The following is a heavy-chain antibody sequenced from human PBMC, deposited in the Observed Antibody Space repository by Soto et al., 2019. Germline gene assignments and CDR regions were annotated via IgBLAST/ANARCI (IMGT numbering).Heavy chain of an antibody. CDR3: ARNHHPYYFDS. CDR1: GYTFTSYY. CDR2: INPSGGST. Sequence: QVQLVQSGAEVKKPGASVKVSCTASGYTFTSYYMHWVRQAPGQGLEWMGIINPSGGSTSYAQQCQGRVTMTMDTSTSTVYMELSSLRSEDTAVYYCARNHHPYYFDSWGQGTLVTVSS. J-gene: IGHJ4*02. V-gene: IGHV1-46*03.